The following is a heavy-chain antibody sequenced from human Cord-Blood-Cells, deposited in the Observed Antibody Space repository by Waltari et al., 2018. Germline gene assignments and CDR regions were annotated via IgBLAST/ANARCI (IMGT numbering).Heavy chain of an antibody. CDR1: GFTFSSYW. CDR3: AREDFGVAHFDY. J-gene: IGHJ4*02. Sequence: EVQLVESGGGLVQPGGSLRLSCAASGFTFSSYWMSWVRQAPGKGLGWVANIKQDGSEKYYVDFVKGRFTISRDNAKNSLYLQMNSLRAEDTAVYYCAREDFGVAHFDYWGQGTLVTVSS. D-gene: IGHD3-3*01. V-gene: IGHV3-7*01. CDR2: IKQDGSEK.